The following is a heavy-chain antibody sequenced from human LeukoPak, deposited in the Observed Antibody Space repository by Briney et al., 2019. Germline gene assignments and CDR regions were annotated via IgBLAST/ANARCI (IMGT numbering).Heavy chain of an antibody. CDR2: IWYDGSKK. CDR3: ARIVGSARTPD. J-gene: IGHJ4*02. CDR1: GFTFSSNG. D-gene: IGHD1/OR15-1a*01. V-gene: IGHV3-33*01. Sequence: PGGSLRLSCAASGFTFSSNGFHWVRQAPGKGLEWVAVIWYDGSKKNYVDSVKGRFTVSRDNSKNTLYLQMNSLRAEDTAVYYCARIVGSARTPDWGQGTLVTVSS.